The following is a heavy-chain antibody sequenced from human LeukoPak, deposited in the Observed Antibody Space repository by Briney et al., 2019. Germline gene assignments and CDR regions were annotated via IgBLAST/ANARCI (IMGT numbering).Heavy chain of an antibody. Sequence: GGSLRLSCAASGFTFSSYAMHWVRQAPGKGLEWVAVISYDGSNKYYADSVKGRFTISRDNAKNSLYLQMNSLRAEDVALYYCAKGGSYYYYYMDVWGKGTTVTVSS. CDR1: GFTFSSYA. D-gene: IGHD1-26*01. V-gene: IGHV3-30*04. CDR3: AKGGSYYYYYMDV. J-gene: IGHJ6*03. CDR2: ISYDGSNK.